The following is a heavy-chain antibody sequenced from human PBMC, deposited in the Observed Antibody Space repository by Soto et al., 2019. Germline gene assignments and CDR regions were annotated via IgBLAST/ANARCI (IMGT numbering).Heavy chain of an antibody. CDR1: GFSLSTSGMC. CDR2: IDWDDDK. J-gene: IGHJ4*02. D-gene: IGHD3-16*01. V-gene: IGHV2-70*11. Sequence: SGPTLVNPTQTLTLTCTFSGFSLSTSGMCVSWIRQPPGKALEWLARIDWDDDKYYSTSLKTRLTISKDTSKNQVVLTMTNMAPVDTASFYCARNPYDYFWGSYHFDYWGQGTLFTVSS. CDR3: ARNPYDYFWGSYHFDY.